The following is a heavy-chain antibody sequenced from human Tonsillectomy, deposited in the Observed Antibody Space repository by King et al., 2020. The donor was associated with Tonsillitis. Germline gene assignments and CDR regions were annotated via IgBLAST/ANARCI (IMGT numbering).Heavy chain of an antibody. Sequence: VQLQESGPGLVKPSETLSLTCTVSGGSTNSYYWSWIRQPAGKGLEYIGRVYTSGSTNYNPSLKSRVTMSVDTSKDQFSLKLSSVTAADTAVYYCARGIVVATSIWYFDLWGRGTLVPVSS. D-gene: IGHD1-26*01. CDR2: VYTSGST. J-gene: IGHJ2*01. CDR1: GGSTNSYY. V-gene: IGHV4-4*07. CDR3: ARGIVVATSIWYFDL.